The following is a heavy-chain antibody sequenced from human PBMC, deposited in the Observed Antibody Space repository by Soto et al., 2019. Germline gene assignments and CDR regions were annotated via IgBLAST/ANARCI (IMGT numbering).Heavy chain of an antibody. V-gene: IGHV3-33*01. D-gene: IGHD4-17*01. Sequence: QEQLEESGGGVVQPGRSLRLSCAASGFNFRDYGMHWVRQAPGKGLEWVAIIWFDGSEKYYAASVKGRFIISRDNSKNILYLQMNRLRVDDTAVYFCAAASDYGDEFFDSGGRGTLVTVSS. CDR3: AAASDYGDEFFDS. CDR1: GFNFRDYG. J-gene: IGHJ4*02. CDR2: IWFDGSEK.